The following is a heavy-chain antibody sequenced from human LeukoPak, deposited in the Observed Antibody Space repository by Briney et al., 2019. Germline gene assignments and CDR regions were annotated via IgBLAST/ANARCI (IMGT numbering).Heavy chain of an antibody. V-gene: IGHV4-59*01. CDR3: ARGDSGAWDWFDP. J-gene: IGHJ5*02. CDR1: GGSMSSYY. CDR2: NYDSGST. Sequence: RPSETLSLTCTLSGGSMSSYYWNWIRQPPGKGLEWIGYNYDSGSTNYNPSLESRVTISVDMSKNQFSLKMTSVTAADTAVYYCARGDSGAWDWFDPWGQGTLVTVSS. D-gene: IGHD3-10*01.